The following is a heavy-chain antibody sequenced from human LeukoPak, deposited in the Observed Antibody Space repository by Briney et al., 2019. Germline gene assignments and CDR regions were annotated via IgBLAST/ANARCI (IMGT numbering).Heavy chain of an antibody. CDR2: VFHSGTT. J-gene: IGHJ6*03. Sequence: SETLSLTCAVSGYSISSGFYWGWIRQPPGKGLEWIGNVFHSGTTYYNPSLKSRVTISVDTSKNQFSLKLTSVTAADTALYYCARCSYSYCYMDVWGKGTTVTVSS. CDR1: GYSISSGFY. V-gene: IGHV4-38-2*01. D-gene: IGHD2-21*01. CDR3: ARCSYSYCYMDV.